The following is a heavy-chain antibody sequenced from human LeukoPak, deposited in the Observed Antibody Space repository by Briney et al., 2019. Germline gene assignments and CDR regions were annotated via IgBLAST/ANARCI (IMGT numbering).Heavy chain of an antibody. D-gene: IGHD6-19*01. CDR2: INPYSGGT. Sequence: ASVKVSCKASGYTFTGYYMRWVRQAPGQGLEWVGWINPYSGGTKYAQKFQGRVTMTRDTSINTAYMELRRLKSDDTAVYYCARDPAGYSSGWYYFDYWGQGTLVTVSS. J-gene: IGHJ4*02. V-gene: IGHV1-2*02. CDR3: ARDPAGYSSGWYYFDY. CDR1: GYTFTGYY.